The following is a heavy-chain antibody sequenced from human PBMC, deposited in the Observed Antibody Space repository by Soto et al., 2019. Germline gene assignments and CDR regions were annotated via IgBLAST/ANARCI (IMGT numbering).Heavy chain of an antibody. CDR3: ARHSSSWYWFDP. CDR1: GGSFSGYY. Sequence: QVQLQKWGAGLLKPSETLSLTCAVYGGSFSGYYWTWIRQPPGKGLGWTGEINLSGTTNYNPSLKSRVTTSVDTSKNQFALKLSSVTAADTAVYYCARHSSSWYWFDPRGQGTLVTVSS. D-gene: IGHD6-13*01. CDR2: INLSGTT. V-gene: IGHV4-34*01. J-gene: IGHJ5*02.